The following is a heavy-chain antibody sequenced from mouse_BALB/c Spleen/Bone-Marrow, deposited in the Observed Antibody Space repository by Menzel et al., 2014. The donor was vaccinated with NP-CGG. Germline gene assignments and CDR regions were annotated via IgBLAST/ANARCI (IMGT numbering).Heavy chain of an antibody. CDR1: GYTFTRYY. V-gene: IGHV1S81*02. J-gene: IGHJ1*01. CDR2: INPTNGDT. Sequence: LVESGAELVKPGAPVKLSCKASGYTFTRYYMYWVKQRPGQGLEWIGEINPTNGDTNFNEKFKSKATLTVDKSSSTAYMQLSSLTSEDSAVYYCTRGNYGYWYFDVWGAGTTVTVSS. CDR3: TRGNYGYWYFDV. D-gene: IGHD1-1*01.